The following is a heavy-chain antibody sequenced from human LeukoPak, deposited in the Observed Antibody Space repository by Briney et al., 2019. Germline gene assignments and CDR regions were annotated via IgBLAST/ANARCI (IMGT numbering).Heavy chain of an antibody. CDR3: AREGAGGFDI. J-gene: IGHJ3*02. CDR2: IFSGNST. Sequence: PGGSLRLSCAASGVTVRSNYMNWVRQAPGKGLEWVALIFSGNSTYYADSVKGRFTISRDNSKNTLFLQMNSLRVEDTAVYYCAREGAGGFDIWGQGTMVTVSS. D-gene: IGHD3-16*01. CDR1: GVTVRSNY. V-gene: IGHV3-53*01.